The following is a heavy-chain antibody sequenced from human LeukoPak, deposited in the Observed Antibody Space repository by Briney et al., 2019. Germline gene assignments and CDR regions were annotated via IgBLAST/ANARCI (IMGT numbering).Heavy chain of an antibody. CDR1: GGSFSGYY. CDR2: INHSGST. Sequence: SETLSLTCAVYGGSFSGYYWSWIRQPPGKGLEWIGEINHSGSTNYNPSLKSRVTISVDTSKNQFSLKLSSVTAAHTAVYYCARVVVVIRSINWFDPWGQGTLVTVSS. V-gene: IGHV4-34*01. J-gene: IGHJ5*02. CDR3: ARVVVVIRSINWFDP. D-gene: IGHD3-22*01.